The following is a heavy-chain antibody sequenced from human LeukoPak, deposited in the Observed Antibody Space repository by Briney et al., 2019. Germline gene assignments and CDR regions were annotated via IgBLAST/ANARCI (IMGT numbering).Heavy chain of an antibody. CDR2: IYYSGST. CDR3: ARLEAEGLVITH. J-gene: IGHJ4*02. CDR1: GGSISSSSYY. D-gene: IGHD3/OR15-3a*01. Sequence: SETLSLTCTVSGGSISSSSYYWGWIRQPSGKGLEWIGSIYYSGSTYYNPSLKSRVTISVDTSKNQFSLKLSSVTAADTAVYYCARLEAEGLVITHWGQGTLVTVSS. V-gene: IGHV4-39*01.